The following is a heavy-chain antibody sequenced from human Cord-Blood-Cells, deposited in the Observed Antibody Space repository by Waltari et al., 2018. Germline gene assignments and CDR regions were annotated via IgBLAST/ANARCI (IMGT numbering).Heavy chain of an antibody. D-gene: IGHD3-22*01. CDR3: ARGSSYYYDSSGYYYFDY. CDR1: GVSISSHY. CDR2: IYYSGST. Sequence: QVQLQESVPGLVKPSETLSLTCTLSGVSISSHYCSWIRQPPGKGLEWIGYIYYSGSTNYNPSLKSRVTISVDTSKNQFSLKLSSVTAADTAVYYCARGSSYYYDSSGYYYFDYWGQGTLVTVSS. J-gene: IGHJ4*02. V-gene: IGHV4-59*11.